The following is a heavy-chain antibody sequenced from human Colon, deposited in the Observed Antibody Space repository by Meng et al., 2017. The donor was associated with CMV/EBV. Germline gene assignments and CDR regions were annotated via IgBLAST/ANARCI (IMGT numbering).Heavy chain of an antibody. Sequence: GAGSGLTISTYAKGWVRQAPRKGLEWVSAISGGGGDTYYADSVKGRFTISRDNSKNTLYLQMNSLRDEDTAVYYCAKRTNFWSAYAAWGQGTLVTVSS. CDR1: GLTISTYA. CDR3: AKRTNFWSAYAA. CDR2: ISGGGGDT. J-gene: IGHJ5*02. V-gene: IGHV3-23*01. D-gene: IGHD3-3*01.